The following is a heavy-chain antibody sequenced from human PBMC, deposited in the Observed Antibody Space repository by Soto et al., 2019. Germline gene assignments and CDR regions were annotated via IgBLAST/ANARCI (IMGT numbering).Heavy chain of an antibody. D-gene: IGHD2-15*01. V-gene: IGHV1-69*13. CDR1: GGTYSSYA. J-gene: IGHJ6*02. CDR2: IIPIFGTA. Sequence: GASVKVSWKDSGGTYSSYAIWSLHQAPGQGHERIGGIIPIFGTANYAQKFQGRVTITADEPTSTAYMELSSLRSEDTAVYYCARKSISGGSLWSGPSYYYGMDVWGQGTTVTVSS. CDR3: ARKSISGGSLWSGPSYYYGMDV.